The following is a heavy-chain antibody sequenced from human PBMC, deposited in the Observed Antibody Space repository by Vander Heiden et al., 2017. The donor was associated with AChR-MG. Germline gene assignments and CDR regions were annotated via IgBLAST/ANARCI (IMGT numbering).Heavy chain of an antibody. Sequence: EVQLVESGGGLVQPGGSLRLSCAASGFTFSSYWMSWVRQAPGKGLEWVANIKQDGSEKYYVDAVKGRFTISRDNAKNSLYLQMNSLRAEDTAVYYCARALWASGSYPGNYWGQGTLVTVSS. CDR3: ARALWASGSYPGNY. V-gene: IGHV3-7*01. CDR1: GFTFSSYW. J-gene: IGHJ4*02. D-gene: IGHD3-10*01. CDR2: IKQDGSEK.